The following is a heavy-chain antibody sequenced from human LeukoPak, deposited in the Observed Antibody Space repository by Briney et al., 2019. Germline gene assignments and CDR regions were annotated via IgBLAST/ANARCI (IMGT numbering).Heavy chain of an antibody. Sequence: GGSLRLSCAASGFTFSSYNMNWVRQAPGKGLEWVSSISSSSSYIYYADSLKGRFTISRDNSKNTLYLQMNSLRAEDTAVYYCADERQLVEGAALDYWGQGTLVTVSS. V-gene: IGHV3-21*01. D-gene: IGHD6-13*01. CDR1: GFTFSSYN. J-gene: IGHJ4*02. CDR3: ADERQLVEGAALDY. CDR2: ISSSSSYI.